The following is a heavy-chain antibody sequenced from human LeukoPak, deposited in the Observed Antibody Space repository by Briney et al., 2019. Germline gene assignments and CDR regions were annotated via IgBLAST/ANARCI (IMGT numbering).Heavy chain of an antibody. V-gene: IGHV3-7*01. D-gene: IGHD1-26*01. CDR2: IKQDGREK. CDR1: GLTFSSYW. Sequence: GGSLRLSCAVSGLTFSSYWMSWVRQAPGKGLEWVANIKQDGREKYYVDSVKGRFTISRDNAKNSLYLQMNSLRAEDTAVYYCASGGGATRSGYAFDMWGQETLVTVSS. CDR3: ASGGGATRSGYAFDM. J-gene: IGHJ3*02.